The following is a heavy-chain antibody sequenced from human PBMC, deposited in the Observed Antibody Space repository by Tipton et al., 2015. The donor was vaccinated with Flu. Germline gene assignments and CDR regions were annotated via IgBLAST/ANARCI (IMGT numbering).Heavy chain of an antibody. V-gene: IGHV4-59*01. CDR2: INYSGST. D-gene: IGHD3-22*01. Sequence: GLVKPSETLSLICTVSGGSISSYYWSWIRQPPGKGLEWIGYINYSGSTSYNPSLKSRVTISVDTSKNQFSLKLSSVTAADTAVYYCARANSRFHSYYYDTSGDYDFDYWGQGTLVTVSS. CDR3: ARANSRFHSYYYDTSGDYDFDY. CDR1: GGSISSYY. J-gene: IGHJ4*02.